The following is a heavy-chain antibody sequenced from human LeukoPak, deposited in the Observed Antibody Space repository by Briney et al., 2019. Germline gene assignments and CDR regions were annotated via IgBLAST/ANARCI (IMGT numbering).Heavy chain of an antibody. CDR2: ISAYNGNT. V-gene: IGHV1-18*04. Sequence: GASVKVSCKASGYTFTTYYMHWVRQAPGQGLEWMGWISAYNGNTNYAQKLQGRVTMTTDTSTSTAYMELRSLRSDDTAVYYCARDSGYDIIDYWGQGTLVTVSS. J-gene: IGHJ4*02. CDR3: ARDSGYDIIDY. CDR1: GYTFTTYY. D-gene: IGHD5-12*01.